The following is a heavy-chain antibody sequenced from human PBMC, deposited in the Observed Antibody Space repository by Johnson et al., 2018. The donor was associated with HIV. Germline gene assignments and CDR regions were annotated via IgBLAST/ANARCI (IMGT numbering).Heavy chain of an antibody. CDR2: IKSKTDGGTT. V-gene: IGHV3-15*01. Sequence: VQLVESGGGLVKPGGSLRLSCAASGFTFSNAWMSWVRQAPGKGLEWVGRIKSKTDGGTTDYAAPVKGRFTISRDDSKKTLYLQRNSLKTEYTAVYYCTTKGRYSGGLWAFDIWGQGTMVTVSS. J-gene: IGHJ3*02. CDR1: GFTFSNAW. CDR3: TTKGRYSGGLWAFDI. D-gene: IGHD1-26*01.